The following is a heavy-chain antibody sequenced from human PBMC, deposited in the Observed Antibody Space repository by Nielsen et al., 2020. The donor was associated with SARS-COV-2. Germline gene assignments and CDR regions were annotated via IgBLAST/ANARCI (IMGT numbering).Heavy chain of an antibody. CDR1: GYTFSAYA. D-gene: IGHD5-12*01. Sequence: GESLKISCAGSGYTFSAYAMIWVRQAAGKGLEWVSAVSGDVAHTTYYADSVKGRFIISRDNFRNTLYLQMNSLRAEDTALYYCAKMNSGYDWGGYYFDYWGQGTLVTVSS. CDR2: VSGDVAHTT. J-gene: IGHJ4*02. V-gene: IGHV3-23*01. CDR3: AKMNSGYDWGGYYFDY.